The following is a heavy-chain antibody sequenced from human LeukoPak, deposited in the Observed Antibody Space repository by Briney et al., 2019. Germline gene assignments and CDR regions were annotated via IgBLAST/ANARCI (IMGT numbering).Heavy chain of an antibody. Sequence: PSETLSLTCTVSGGSISSYYWSWIRQPPGKGLEWIGYIYHSGSTNYNPSLKSRVTISVDTSKNQFSLKLSSVTAADTAVYYCARHRRGYSYGGFDYWGQGTLVTVSS. D-gene: IGHD5-18*01. CDR1: GGSISSYY. CDR2: IYHSGST. V-gene: IGHV4-59*08. J-gene: IGHJ4*02. CDR3: ARHRRGYSYGGFDY.